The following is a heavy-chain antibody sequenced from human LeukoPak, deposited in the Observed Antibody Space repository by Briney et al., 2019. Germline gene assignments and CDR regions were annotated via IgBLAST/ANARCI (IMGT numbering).Heavy chain of an antibody. D-gene: IGHD2-8*01. Sequence: PSETLSLTCTVSGGSISSYYWSWIRQPPGKGLEWIGYIYYSGSTNYNPSLKSRVTISVDTSKNQFSLKLSSVTAADTAVYYCARDRCTNGVCYNDYWGQATLVTVSS. CDR3: ARDRCTNGVCYNDY. J-gene: IGHJ4*02. CDR1: GGSISSYY. V-gene: IGHV4-59*01. CDR2: IYYSGST.